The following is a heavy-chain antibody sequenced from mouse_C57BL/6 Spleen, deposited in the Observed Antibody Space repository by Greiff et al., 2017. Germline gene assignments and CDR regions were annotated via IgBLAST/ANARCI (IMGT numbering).Heavy chain of an antibody. CDR2: ISYDGSN. Sequence: EVQLVESGPGLVKPSQSLSLTCSVTGYSITSGYYWNWIRQFPGNKLEWMGYISYDGSNNYNPYLKNRISITRDTSKNQFFLKLNSVTTEDTATYYCAREGVTGDYFDYWGQGTTLTVSS. CDR1: GYSITSGYY. J-gene: IGHJ2*01. V-gene: IGHV3-6*01. D-gene: IGHD2-2*01. CDR3: AREGVTGDYFDY.